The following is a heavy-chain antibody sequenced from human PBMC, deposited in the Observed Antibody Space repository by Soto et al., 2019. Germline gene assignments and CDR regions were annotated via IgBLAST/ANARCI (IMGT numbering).Heavy chain of an antibody. D-gene: IGHD3-10*01. CDR3: ARDKRDGLYYGSDSYSLDY. CDR1: GFTFSNYN. CDR2: ISSSSSYI. J-gene: IGHJ4*02. V-gene: IGHV3-21*01. Sequence: GGSLRLSCAASGFTFSNYNMDWVRQAPGKGLEWVSSISSSSSYIYYADSVKGRFTISRDNSKNSLYLQITGLRAEDTAVYYCARDKRDGLYYGSDSYSLDYWGQGTLVTVSS.